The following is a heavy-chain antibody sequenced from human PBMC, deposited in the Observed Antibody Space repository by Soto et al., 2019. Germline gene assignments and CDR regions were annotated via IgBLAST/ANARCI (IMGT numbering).Heavy chain of an antibody. J-gene: IGHJ6*02. CDR3: ARRACDSYYAIDV. V-gene: IGHV3-30*09. CDR2: ISYDGSDK. D-gene: IGHD3-22*01. Sequence: VQLVESGGGEVQPGRSLRLSCAASGFKYTDFALHWVRQAPGKGLEWVAIISYDGSDKYYADSMKNRFVISRDKPKNKLYLETNSMMPEDTAVYFCARRACDSYYAIDVWGQGTRVTVFS. CDR1: GFKYTDFA.